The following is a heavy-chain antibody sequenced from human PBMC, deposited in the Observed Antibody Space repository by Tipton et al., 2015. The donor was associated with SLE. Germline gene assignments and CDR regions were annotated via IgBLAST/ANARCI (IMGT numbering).Heavy chain of an antibody. J-gene: IGHJ4*02. Sequence: RSLRLSCAASGFTFSSYAMHWVRQAPGKGLEWVSGISWNGASIGYADSVNGRFTISRDNAKNSLYLQMNSLRAEDMALYYCAKGSSSRRGSYFDYWGQGTLVTVSS. D-gene: IGHD3-16*01. CDR1: GFTFSSYA. V-gene: IGHV3-9*03. CDR3: AKGSSSRRGSYFDY. CDR2: ISWNGASI.